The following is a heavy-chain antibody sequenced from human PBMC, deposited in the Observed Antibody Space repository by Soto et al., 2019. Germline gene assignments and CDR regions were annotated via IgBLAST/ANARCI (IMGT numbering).Heavy chain of an antibody. V-gene: IGHV3-49*03. Sequence: PGGSLRLSCTASGFTFGDYAMSWFRQAPGKGLEWVGFIRSKAYGGTTEYAASVKGRFTISRDDSKSIAYLQMNSLKTEDTAVYYCTRADSGYDQCLFDYWGQGTLVTVSS. D-gene: IGHD5-12*01. CDR3: TRADSGYDQCLFDY. CDR1: GFTFGDYA. J-gene: IGHJ4*02. CDR2: IRSKAYGGTT.